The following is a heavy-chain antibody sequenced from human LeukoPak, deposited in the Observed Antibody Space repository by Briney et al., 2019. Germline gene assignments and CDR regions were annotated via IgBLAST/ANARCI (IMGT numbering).Heavy chain of an antibody. CDR1: GFTFSSYA. CDR3: AKGGYDYVRGSYPLVPSDY. J-gene: IGHJ4*02. Sequence: GGSLRLSCAASGFTFSSYAMSWVRQAPGKGLEWVSAISGSGGSTYYADSVKGRFTISRDNSKNTLYLQMNSLRAEDTAVYYCAKGGYDYVRGSYPLVPSDYWGQGTLVTVSS. V-gene: IGHV3-23*01. CDR2: ISGSGGST. D-gene: IGHD3-16*02.